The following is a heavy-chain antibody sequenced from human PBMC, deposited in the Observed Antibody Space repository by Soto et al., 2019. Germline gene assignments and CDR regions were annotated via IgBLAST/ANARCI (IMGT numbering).Heavy chain of an antibody. J-gene: IGHJ5*02. D-gene: IGHD6-13*01. V-gene: IGHV1-18*01. CDR3: ARDRRGIAAAGNWFDP. Sequence: QVQLVQSGAEVKKPGASVKVSCKASGYTFTDYGITWVRQAPGQGLEWMGWISADNGNTNYAQKLQGRVTMTTDTSTSTAYMELRSLRSDDTAVYYCARDRRGIAAAGNWFDPWGQGTLVTVSS. CDR2: ISADNGNT. CDR1: GYTFTDYG.